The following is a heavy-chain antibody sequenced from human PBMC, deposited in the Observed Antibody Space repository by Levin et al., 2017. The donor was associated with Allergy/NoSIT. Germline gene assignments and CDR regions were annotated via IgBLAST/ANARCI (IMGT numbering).Heavy chain of an antibody. CDR3: ARAMGASDD. J-gene: IGHJ4*02. V-gene: IGHV3-30*04. CDR1: GFTFSSYA. CDR2: ISYDGSNK. D-gene: IGHD1-26*01. Sequence: LSLTCAASGFTFSSYAMHWVRQAPGKGLEWVAVISYDGSNKYYADSVKGRFTISRDNSKNTLYLQMNSLRAEDTAVYYCARAMGASDDWGQGTLVTVSS.